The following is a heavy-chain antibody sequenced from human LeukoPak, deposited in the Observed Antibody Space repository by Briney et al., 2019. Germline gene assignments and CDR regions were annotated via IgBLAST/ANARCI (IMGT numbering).Heavy chain of an antibody. CDR1: GGSISSSSYY. Sequence: SETLSLTCTVSGGSISSSSYYWGWIRQPPGKGLEWIGSIYYSGSTYYNPSLKSRVTISVDTSKNQFSLKLSSVTAADTAVYYCARVVSSSGWYGGNYYYYYMDVWGKGTTVTISS. CDR3: ARVVSSSGWYGGNYYYYYMDV. J-gene: IGHJ6*03. V-gene: IGHV4-39*07. CDR2: IYYSGST. D-gene: IGHD6-19*01.